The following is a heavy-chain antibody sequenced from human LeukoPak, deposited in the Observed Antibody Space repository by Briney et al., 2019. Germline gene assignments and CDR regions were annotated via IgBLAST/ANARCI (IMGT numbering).Heavy chain of an antibody. V-gene: IGHV3-48*04. CDR1: GFTFSSYS. CDR3: ARVGSGPIAY. Sequence: PGGSLRLSCAASGFTFSSYSMNWVRQAPGKGLEWVSYISSSGTTIYYADSVKGRFAISRDNAKNSMYLQMNSLRGEDTAVYYCARVGSGPIAYWGQGTLVTVSS. CDR2: ISSSGTTI. D-gene: IGHD3-10*01. J-gene: IGHJ4*02.